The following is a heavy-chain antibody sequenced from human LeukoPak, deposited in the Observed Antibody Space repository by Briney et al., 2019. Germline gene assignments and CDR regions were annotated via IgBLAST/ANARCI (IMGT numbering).Heavy chain of an antibody. CDR2: ISGSGGIT. J-gene: IGHJ4*02. Sequence: GGSLRLSCAASGFTFSSCAMNWVRQAPGKGLEWVSGISGSGGITHYADSVRGRFTISRDNSKNTLYLQMNSLRAEDTAVYYCATTAYSSRNYWGQGTLVTVSS. CDR1: GFTFSSCA. D-gene: IGHD6-13*01. V-gene: IGHV3-23*01. CDR3: ATTAYSSRNY.